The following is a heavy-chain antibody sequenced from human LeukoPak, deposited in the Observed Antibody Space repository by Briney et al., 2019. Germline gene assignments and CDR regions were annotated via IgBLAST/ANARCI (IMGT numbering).Heavy chain of an antibody. D-gene: IGHD3-3*01. J-gene: IGHJ4*02. CDR2: IYYSGST. CDR1: GGSISSYY. V-gene: IGHV4-59*01. Sequence: SETLSPTCTVSGGSISSYYWSWIRQPPGKGLEWIGYIYYSGSTNYNPSLKSRVTISVDTSKNQFSLKLSSVTAADTAVYYCARGTWSGYFDYWGQGTLVTVSS. CDR3: ARGTWSGYFDY.